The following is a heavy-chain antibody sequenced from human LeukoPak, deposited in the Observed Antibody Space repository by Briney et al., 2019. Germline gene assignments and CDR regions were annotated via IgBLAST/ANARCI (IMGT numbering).Heavy chain of an antibody. CDR1: GYTFTSYY. Sequence: ASVKVSCKASGYTFTSYYMHWVRQAPGQGLEWMGIINPSGGSTSYAQKFQSRVTMTRDTSTSTVYMELSSLRSEDTAVYYCARDIVVVPAAIGGLDYWGQGTLVTVSS. V-gene: IGHV1-46*01. D-gene: IGHD2-2*02. J-gene: IGHJ4*02. CDR3: ARDIVVVPAAIGGLDY. CDR2: INPSGGST.